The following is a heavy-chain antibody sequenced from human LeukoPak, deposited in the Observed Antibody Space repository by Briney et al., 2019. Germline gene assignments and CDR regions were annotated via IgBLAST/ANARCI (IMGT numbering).Heavy chain of an antibody. J-gene: IGHJ4*02. D-gene: IGHD6-19*01. CDR2: ISTSSSTI. CDR1: GFTFSNYN. CDR3: ARKGLAVAAGLDY. V-gene: IGHV3-48*01. Sequence: GGSLRLSCAASGFTFSNYNMNWVRQAPGKGLEGISYISTSSSTIYYADSVKGRFTISRDNANNSLYLQMNSLRAEDTAIYYCARKGLAVAAGLDYWGQGTLVTVSS.